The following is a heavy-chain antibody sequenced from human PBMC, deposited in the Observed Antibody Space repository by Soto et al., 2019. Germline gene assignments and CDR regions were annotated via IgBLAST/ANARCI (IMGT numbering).Heavy chain of an antibody. CDR1: GGSISSYY. CDR3: ARGVVVVAATFYFDY. D-gene: IGHD2-15*01. J-gene: IGHJ4*02. Sequence: SETLSLTCTVSGGSISSYYWSWIRQPPGKGLEWIGYIYYSGSTNYNPSLKSRVTISVDTSKNQFSLKLSSVTAADTAVYYCARGVVVVAATFYFDYWGQGTLVTVS. CDR2: IYYSGST. V-gene: IGHV4-59*01.